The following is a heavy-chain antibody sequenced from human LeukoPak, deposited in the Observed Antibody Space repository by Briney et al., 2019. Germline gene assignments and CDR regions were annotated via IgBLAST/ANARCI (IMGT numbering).Heavy chain of an antibody. V-gene: IGHV3-66*01. CDR2: IYSGGST. D-gene: IGHD6-19*01. J-gene: IGHJ5*02. CDR1: GFTFSSYS. Sequence: GGSLRLSCAASGFTFSSYSMSWVRQAPGKGLEWVSVIYSGGSTYYADSVKGRFTISRDNSKNTLYLQMNSLRAEDTAVYYCASSGWSMNWFDPWGQGTLVTVSS. CDR3: ASSGWSMNWFDP.